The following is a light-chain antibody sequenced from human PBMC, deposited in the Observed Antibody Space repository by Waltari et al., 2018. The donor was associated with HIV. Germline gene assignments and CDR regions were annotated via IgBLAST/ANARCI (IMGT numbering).Light chain of an antibody. CDR3: QSYDSSLTTTV. CDR1: KSNIGAGYE. CDR2: GNN. V-gene: IGLV1-40*01. Sequence: QSVLTQPPSVSGDPGQRVTISCTGSKSNIGAGYEVHWYQQVPGTAPKLLIYGNNNRASGVPDRFSGSKSGTSASLAISGLQAEDEAEYHRQSYDSSLTTTVFGGGTKLTVL. J-gene: IGLJ2*01.